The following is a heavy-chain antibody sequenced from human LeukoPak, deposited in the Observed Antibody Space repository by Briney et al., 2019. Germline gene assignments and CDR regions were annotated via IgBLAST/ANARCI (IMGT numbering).Heavy chain of an antibody. Sequence: SETLSLTCTVSGGSISSDYWSWIRQPPGKGLEWIGYISNSGSTNYNPSLKSRVTISLDTSKNQFSLKLSSVTAADTAVYYCARYSTRLITSAMGLSFDSWGQGTLVTVSS. CDR1: GGSISSDY. CDR2: ISNSGST. J-gene: IGHJ4*02. CDR3: ARYSTRLITSAMGLSFDS. V-gene: IGHV4-59*08. D-gene: IGHD1-1*01.